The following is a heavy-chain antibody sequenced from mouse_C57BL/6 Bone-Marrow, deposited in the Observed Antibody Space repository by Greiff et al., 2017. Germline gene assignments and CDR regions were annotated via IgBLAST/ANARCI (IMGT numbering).Heavy chain of an antibody. CDR1: GFNIKNTY. J-gene: IGHJ2*01. CDR2: IDPANGNT. V-gene: IGHV14-3*01. CDR3: ARDLYYDYDGDY. D-gene: IGHD2-4*01. Sequence: EVKLVESVAELVRPGASVKLSCTASGFNIKNTYMHWVKQRPEQGLEWIGRIDPANGNTKYAPKFQGKATITADTSSNTAYLQRSSLTSEDTAIYYCARDLYYDYDGDYWGQGTTRTVSS.